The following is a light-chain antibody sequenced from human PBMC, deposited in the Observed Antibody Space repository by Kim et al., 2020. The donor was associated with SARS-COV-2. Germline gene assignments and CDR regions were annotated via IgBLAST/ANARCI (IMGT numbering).Light chain of an antibody. V-gene: IGLV1-40*01. Sequence: QSVLTQPPSVSGAPGQRVSISCTGSSSNIAAGYDVHWYQQVAGTAPKLLIYGNNDRATGVPDRFSGSKSGTSASLAITGLQAEDEADYYCQSYDNGLSGRLVFGGGTQLSVL. CDR2: GNN. CDR3: QSYDNGLSGRLV. CDR1: SSNIAAGYD. J-gene: IGLJ3*02.